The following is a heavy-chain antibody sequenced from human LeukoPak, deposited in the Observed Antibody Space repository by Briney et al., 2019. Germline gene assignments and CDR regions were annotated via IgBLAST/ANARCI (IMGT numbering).Heavy chain of an antibody. D-gene: IGHD7-27*01. Sequence: GGSLRPSCAASGFSFGIYAMHWVRQAPGKGLEWVSGISASGDITHAADSVKGRFTISRAGNALYLQMDSLRAEDTAMYYCAKDSLGIPRFDDWGQGTLVTVSS. CDR1: GFSFGIYA. CDR3: AKDSLGIPRFDD. J-gene: IGHJ4*02. V-gene: IGHV3-23*01. CDR2: ISASGDIT.